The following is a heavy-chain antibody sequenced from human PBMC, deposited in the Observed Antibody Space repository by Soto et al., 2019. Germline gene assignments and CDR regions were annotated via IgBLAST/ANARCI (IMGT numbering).Heavy chain of an antibody. CDR1: AFSLSTNGVG. CDR2: IYWNEDK. Sequence: SGPTLVNPTQTLTLTCTFSAFSLSTNGVGVGWIRQPPGKPLEWLAVIYWNEDKRYSRSLKSRLSITKDTSKNQVVLTMTTMDPVDTATYYCVHTVMVHPITRGHHFDYXGPGIMVTVS. J-gene: IGHJ4*02. V-gene: IGHV2-5*01. D-gene: IGHD2-8*01. CDR3: VHTVMVHPITRGHHFDY.